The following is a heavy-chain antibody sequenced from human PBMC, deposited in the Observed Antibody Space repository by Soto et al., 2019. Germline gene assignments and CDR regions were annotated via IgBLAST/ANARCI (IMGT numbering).Heavy chain of an antibody. CDR2: IYYSGST. CDR3: ARGRMHYYDSSGYYLDY. D-gene: IGHD3-22*01. V-gene: IGHV4-59*01. CDR1: GGSISSYY. J-gene: IGHJ4*02. Sequence: SETLSLTCTVSGGSISSYYWTWIRQPPGKGLEWIGYIYYSGSTNYNPSLKSRVTISVDTSKTQFSLKLSSVTAADTAVYYCARGRMHYYDSSGYYLDYWGQGTLVTVSS.